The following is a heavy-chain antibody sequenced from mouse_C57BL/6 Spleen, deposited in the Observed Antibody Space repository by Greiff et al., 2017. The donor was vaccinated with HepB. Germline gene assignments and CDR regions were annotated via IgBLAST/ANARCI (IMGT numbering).Heavy chain of an antibody. J-gene: IGHJ4*01. D-gene: IGHD1-1*01. CDR3: ARGYYGSSYRDAMDY. CDR2: IDPSDSET. V-gene: IGHV1-52*01. Sequence: QVQLQQPGAELVRPGSSVKLSCKASGYTFTSYWMHWVKQRPIQGLEWIGNIDPSDSETHYNQKFKDKATLTVDKSSSTAYMQLSSLTSEDSAVYYCARGYYGSSYRDAMDYWGQGTSVTVSS. CDR1: GYTFTSYW.